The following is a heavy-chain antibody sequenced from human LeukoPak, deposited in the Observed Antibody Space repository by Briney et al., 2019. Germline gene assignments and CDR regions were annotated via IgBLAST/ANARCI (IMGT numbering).Heavy chain of an antibody. D-gene: IGHD3-10*01. CDR3: AREPFSMARESTRNAFDI. CDR2: ISSSGSTI. CDR1: GFIFSNYA. Sequence: GGSLRLSCAASGFIFSNYAMHWVRQAPGKGLEWVSYISSSGSTIYYADSVKGRFTISRDNARSSLNLHMNSLRAEDTAVYYCAREPFSMARESTRNAFDIWGQGTMVTVSS. V-gene: IGHV3-48*03. J-gene: IGHJ3*02.